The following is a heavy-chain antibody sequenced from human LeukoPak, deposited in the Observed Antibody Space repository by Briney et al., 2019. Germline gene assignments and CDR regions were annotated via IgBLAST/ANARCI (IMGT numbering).Heavy chain of an antibody. J-gene: IGHJ6*02. CDR1: GFTFSSYG. CDR3: AKDVQQSSGWYYYYYGMDV. Sequence: GSLRLSCAASGFTFSSYGMHWVRQAPGKGLEWVAVISYDGSNKCYADSVKGRFTISRDNSKNTLYLQMNCLRAEDTAVYYCAKDVQQSSGWYYYYYGMDVWGQGTTVTVSS. D-gene: IGHD6-19*01. V-gene: IGHV3-30*18. CDR2: ISYDGSNK.